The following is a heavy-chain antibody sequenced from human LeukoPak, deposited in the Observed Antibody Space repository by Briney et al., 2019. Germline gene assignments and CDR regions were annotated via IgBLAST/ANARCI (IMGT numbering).Heavy chain of an antibody. Sequence: SETLSLTCTVSGGSISSYYWSWIRQPPGKGLEWIGYIYYSGSTNYNPSLKSRVTISVDTSKNQFSLKLSSVTAADTAVYYCARWDYSNYYYGMDVWGQGTTVTVSS. V-gene: IGHV4-59*01. CDR2: IYYSGST. J-gene: IGHJ6*02. CDR3: ARWDYSNYYYGMDV. D-gene: IGHD4-4*01. CDR1: GGSISSYY.